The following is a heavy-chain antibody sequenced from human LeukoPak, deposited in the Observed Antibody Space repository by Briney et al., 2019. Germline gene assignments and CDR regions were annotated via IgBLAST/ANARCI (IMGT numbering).Heavy chain of an antibody. CDR2: IYHSGST. CDR1: GGSISSYY. V-gene: IGHV4-59*12. J-gene: IGHJ3*02. CDR3: AREKYCDILTGYFDLDAFDI. D-gene: IGHD3-9*01. Sequence: SETLSLTCTVSGGSISSYYWSWIRQPPGKGLEWIGYIYHSGSTYYNPSLKSRVTVSADTSKNHVSLRLTSVTAADTAVYFCAREKYCDILTGYFDLDAFDIWGQGTMVTVSS.